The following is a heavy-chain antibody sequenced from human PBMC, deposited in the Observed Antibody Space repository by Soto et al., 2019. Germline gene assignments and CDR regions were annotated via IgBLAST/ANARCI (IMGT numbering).Heavy chain of an antibody. CDR1: GGTFSSYA. V-gene: IGHV1-69*13. D-gene: IGHD1-26*01. CDR3: ARDLGLGGITFDY. J-gene: IGHJ4*02. Sequence: ASVKVSCKASGGTFSSYAISWVRQAPGQGLEWMGGIIPIFGTANYAQKFQGRVTITADESTSTAYMELSSLRSEDTAVYYCARDLGLGGITFDYWGQGTLVTVSS. CDR2: IIPIFGTA.